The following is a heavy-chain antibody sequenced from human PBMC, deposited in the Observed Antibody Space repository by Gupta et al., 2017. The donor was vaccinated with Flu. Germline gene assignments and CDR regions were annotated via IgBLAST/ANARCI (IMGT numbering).Heavy chain of an antibody. J-gene: IGHJ6*02. Sequence: EVQLVESGGGLVQPGGSLSLSFAASGFSSSSSWLGWVRQAPGKGLEWVANIKQDGSEKYYVDSVKGRFTISRDNAKNSLYLQMNSLRAEDTAVYYCARDLEEMATIFYYYYGMDVWGQGTTVTVSS. D-gene: IGHD5-24*01. V-gene: IGHV3-7*01. CDR2: IKQDGSEK. CDR1: GFSSSSSW. CDR3: ARDLEEMATIFYYYYGMDV.